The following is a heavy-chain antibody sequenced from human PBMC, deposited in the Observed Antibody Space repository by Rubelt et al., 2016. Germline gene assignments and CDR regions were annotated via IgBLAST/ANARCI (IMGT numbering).Heavy chain of an antibody. V-gene: IGHV4-31*03. CDR1: GGSISSGGYY. D-gene: IGHD3-3*01. J-gene: IGHJ4*02. CDR2: IYYSGST. CDR3: AGGITIFGVASGYFDY. Sequence: TLSLTCTVSGGSISSGGYYWSWIRQHPGKGLEWIGYIYYSGSTYYNPSLESRVTISVDPSKNQFSLKLSSVTAADTAVYYCAGGITIFGVASGYFDYWGQGTLVTVSS.